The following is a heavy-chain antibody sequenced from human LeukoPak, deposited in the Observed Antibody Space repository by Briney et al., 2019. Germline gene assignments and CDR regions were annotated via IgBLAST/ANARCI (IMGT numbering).Heavy chain of an antibody. Sequence: PGGSLRLSCAASGFTFSDYSMNWVRQAPGKGLVWISYIGIDSGNTNYADSVKGRFTISRDNAKKTVYLQMNSLRAEDTAVYYCARDGFLGPVTAYLDYWGQGTPVTVSS. CDR1: GFTFSDYS. J-gene: IGHJ4*02. D-gene: IGHD2-21*02. CDR2: IGIDSGNT. CDR3: ARDGFLGPVTAYLDY. V-gene: IGHV3-48*04.